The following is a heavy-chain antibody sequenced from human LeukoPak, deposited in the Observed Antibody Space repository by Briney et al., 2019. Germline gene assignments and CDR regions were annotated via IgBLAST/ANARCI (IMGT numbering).Heavy chain of an antibody. CDR2: IWYDGSNK. J-gene: IGHJ4*02. CDR3: AKDGLTMTTYYFDY. Sequence: TGGSLRLSCAASGFTFSNYGMHWVRQAPGKGLEWVAVIWYDGSNKHYADSVKGRFTISRDNSKNTLYLQMNSLRAEDTAMYYCAKDGLTMTTYYFDYWGQGTLVTVSS. V-gene: IGHV3-33*06. D-gene: IGHD2/OR15-2a*01. CDR1: GFTFSNYG.